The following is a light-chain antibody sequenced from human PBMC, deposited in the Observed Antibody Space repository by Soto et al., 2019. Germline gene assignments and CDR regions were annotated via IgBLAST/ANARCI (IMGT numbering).Light chain of an antibody. CDR2: SAS. V-gene: IGKV1-9*01. Sequence: DIQLTQSLSFLCAFVGDTVSITCRASQAMSTYLAWYQQKPGKVPKLLIRSASTLQSGVPPRFSGGGSGTELTLTISTLQPDDSGIYYCQQLNGYQLAFGGGTNVEIK. CDR1: QAMSTY. CDR3: QQLNGYQLA. J-gene: IGKJ4*01.